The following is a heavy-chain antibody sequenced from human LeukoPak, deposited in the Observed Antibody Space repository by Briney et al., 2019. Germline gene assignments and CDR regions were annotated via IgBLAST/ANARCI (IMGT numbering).Heavy chain of an antibody. J-gene: IGHJ6*02. V-gene: IGHV1-18*01. CDR3: ARHYDFLSGYYTYYYYGMDV. Sequence: ASVKVSCKASGYTFTSYGISWVRQAPGQGLEWMGWISAYNGNTNYAQKLQGRVTMTTDTSTSTAYMELRSLRSDDTAVYYCARHYDFLSGYYTYYYYGMDVWGQGTTVTVSS. CDR2: ISAYNGNT. CDR1: GYTFTSYG. D-gene: IGHD3-3*01.